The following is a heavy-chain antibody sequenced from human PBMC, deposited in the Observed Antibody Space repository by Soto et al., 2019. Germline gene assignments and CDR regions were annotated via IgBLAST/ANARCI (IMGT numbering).Heavy chain of an antibody. J-gene: IGHJ6*02. V-gene: IGHV4-34*01. D-gene: IGHD4-17*01. Sequence: SETLSLTCAVYGGSFSGYYWSWIRQPPGKGLEWIGEINHSGSTNYNPSLKSQVTISVDTSKNQFSLKLSSVTAADTAVYYCARDTQRGNMTYGDYAAPYYYGMDVWGQGTTVTVSS. CDR3: ARDTQRGNMTYGDYAAPYYYGMDV. CDR1: GGSFSGYY. CDR2: INHSGST.